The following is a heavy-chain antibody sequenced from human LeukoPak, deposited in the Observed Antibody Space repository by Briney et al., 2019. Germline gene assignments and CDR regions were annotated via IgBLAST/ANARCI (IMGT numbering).Heavy chain of an antibody. CDR2: ISTDGYTT. J-gene: IGHJ4*02. CDR1: GLAFSTYK. CDR3: VVGGSPGY. Sequence: GGSLRLSCAASGLAFSTYKMHWVRQAPRKGLVWVSRISTDGYTTDYADFVQGRFTASRDNTKNTWSLEMNSLRAEDTAVYYCVVGGSPGYWGQGTLVTVSS. D-gene: IGHD2-15*01. V-gene: IGHV3-74*01.